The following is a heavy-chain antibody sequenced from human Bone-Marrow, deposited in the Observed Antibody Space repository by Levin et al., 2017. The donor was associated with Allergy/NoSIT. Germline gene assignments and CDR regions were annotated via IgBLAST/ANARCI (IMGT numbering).Heavy chain of an antibody. CDR2: INTDTGNP. CDR3: TRTGVATGTKSLGFDS. V-gene: IGHV7-4-1*02. CDR1: GYTFTKYP. J-gene: IGHJ4*02. D-gene: IGHD1-1*01. Sequence: GESLKISCKASGYTFTKYPMNWVRQAPGQGLEWMGWINTDTGNPTYAQGFTGRFVFSLDTSVSTAYLQISSLEAEDTAIYYCTRTGVATGTKSLGFDSWGQGTLVTVSS.